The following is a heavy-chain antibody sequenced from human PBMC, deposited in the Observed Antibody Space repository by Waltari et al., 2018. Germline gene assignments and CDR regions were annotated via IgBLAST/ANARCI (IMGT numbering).Heavy chain of an antibody. CDR1: GFTFSSYA. CDR2: ICCGGRT. CDR3: AKDPLVYYYYMDV. V-gene: IGHV3-23*03. D-gene: IGHD2-8*02. Sequence: EVQLLESGGGLVQPGGSLRLSCAASGFTFSSYAMSWVRQAPGKGLELVSVICCGGRTDYADSVKGRFTISRDNSKNTLYLQMNSLRAEDTAVYYCAKDPLVYYYYMDVWGKGTTVTVSS. J-gene: IGHJ6*03.